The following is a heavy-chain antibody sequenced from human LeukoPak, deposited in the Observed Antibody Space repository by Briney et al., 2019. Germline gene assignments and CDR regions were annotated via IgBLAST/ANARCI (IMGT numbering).Heavy chain of an antibody. CDR1: GGSISSSSYY. CDR2: IYYSGST. D-gene: IGHD2-15*01. CDR3: ARATRYCSGGNCYPPVFDY. J-gene: IGHJ4*02. Sequence: PSETLSLTCTVSGGSISSSSYYWGWIRQPPGKGLEWIGYIYYSGSTNYNPSLKSRVTISVDTSKNQFSLKLSSVTAADTAVFYCARATRYCSGGNCYPPVFDYWGQGTLVTVSS. V-gene: IGHV4-61*05.